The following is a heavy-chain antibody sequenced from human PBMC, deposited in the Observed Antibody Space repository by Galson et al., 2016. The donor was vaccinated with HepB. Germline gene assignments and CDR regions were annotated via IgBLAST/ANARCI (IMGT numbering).Heavy chain of an antibody. V-gene: IGHV2-5*01. CDR2: IYWHGDK. J-gene: IGHJ4*02. Sequence: PALVKPTQTLTLTCTFSGFSLTNTGGAVVWIRQPPGKALEWLALIYWHGDKRYRPSLRNRLTISEDTSENQVVLTMTNMDPVDTATYYCVHRDFAIAGDLEFWGQGALVSVSS. CDR3: VHRDFAIAGDLEF. CDR1: GFSLTNTGGA. D-gene: IGHD1-20*01.